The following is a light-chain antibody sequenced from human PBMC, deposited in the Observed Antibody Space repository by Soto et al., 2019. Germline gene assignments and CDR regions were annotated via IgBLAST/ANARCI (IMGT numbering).Light chain of an antibody. CDR3: VSFTTSRSYV. CDR1: SSDVGAYIF. V-gene: IGLV2-14*03. J-gene: IGLJ1*01. Sequence: QSVLTQPASVSGSPGQSITISCTGTSSDVGAYIFVSWYQQHPGKAPKLMIYDIINRPSGVSNRFSGSKSGNTASLTISGLQAEDEADYYCVSFTTSRSYVFGTGTKLTDL. CDR2: DII.